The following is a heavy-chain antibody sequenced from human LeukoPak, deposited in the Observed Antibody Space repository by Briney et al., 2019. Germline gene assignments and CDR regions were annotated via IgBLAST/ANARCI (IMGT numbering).Heavy chain of an antibody. J-gene: IGHJ4*02. D-gene: IGHD6-13*01. CDR2: SYYSGST. V-gene: IGHV4-59*12. CDR1: GDSISSYY. Sequence: PSETLSLTCTVSGDSISSYYWSWIRQPPGKGLEWIGCSYYSGSTNYNPSLKSRVTISVDTSKNQFSLKLSSVTAADTAVYYCAREYSSSWFSFFDYWGQGTLVTVSS. CDR3: AREYSSSWFSFFDY.